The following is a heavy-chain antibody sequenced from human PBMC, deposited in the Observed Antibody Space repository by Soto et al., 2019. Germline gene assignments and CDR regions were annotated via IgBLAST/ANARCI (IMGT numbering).Heavy chain of an antibody. CDR3: ARRGPSKSYWYFDL. CDR1: GGSISSGGYY. Sequence: QVQLQESGPGLVKPSQTLSLTYTVSGGSISSGGYYWSWIRQHPGKGLEWIGYIYYSGSTYYNPSLKSRVTISVDTSKNQFSLKLSSVTAADTAVYYCARRGPSKSYWYFDLWGRGTLVTVSS. CDR2: IYYSGST. V-gene: IGHV4-31*03. J-gene: IGHJ2*01.